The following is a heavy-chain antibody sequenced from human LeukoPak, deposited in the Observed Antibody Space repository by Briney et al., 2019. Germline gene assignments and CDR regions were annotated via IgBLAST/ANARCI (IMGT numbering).Heavy chain of an antibody. V-gene: IGHV3-48*03. D-gene: IGHD6-19*01. CDR3: ARGKQWLVVY. J-gene: IGHJ4*02. CDR2: ISSSGSTI. Sequence: QPGGSLRLSCAASGFTFSSYEMNWVRQAPGKGLEWVSYISSSGSTIYYVDSVKGRFTISRDNAKNSLYLQMNSLRAEDTAVYYCARGKQWLVVYWGQGTLVTVSS. CDR1: GFTFSSYE.